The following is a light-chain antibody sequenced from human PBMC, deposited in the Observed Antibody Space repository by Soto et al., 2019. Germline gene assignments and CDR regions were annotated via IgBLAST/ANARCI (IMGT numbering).Light chain of an antibody. V-gene: IGLV2-14*01. CDR2: DVS. Sequence: QSALTQPASVSGSPGQSITISCTGTSSDVGCYNYVSWYQQHPGKAPKLMIYDVSNRPSGVSNRFSGSKSGNTASLTISGLQAEDEADYYCSSYTSSSTRDVFGTGTKLTVL. J-gene: IGLJ1*01. CDR1: SSDVGCYNY. CDR3: SSYTSSSTRDV.